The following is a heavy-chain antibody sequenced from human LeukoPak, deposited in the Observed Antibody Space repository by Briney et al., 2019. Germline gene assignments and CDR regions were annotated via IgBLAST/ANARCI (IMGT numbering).Heavy chain of an antibody. CDR3: AKIDAAAATFDY. D-gene: IGHD6-13*01. V-gene: IGHV3-30*02. Sequence: GGSLRLSCAASGFTFSSYGMHWVRQAPGKGLEWVAFIRYDGSNKYYADSVKGRFTISRDNSKNTLYLQMNSLRAEDTAVYYCAKIDAAAATFDYWGQGTLVTVPS. J-gene: IGHJ4*02. CDR1: GFTFSSYG. CDR2: IRYDGSNK.